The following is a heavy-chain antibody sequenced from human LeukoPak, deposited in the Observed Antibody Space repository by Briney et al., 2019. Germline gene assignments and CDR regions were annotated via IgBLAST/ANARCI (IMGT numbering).Heavy chain of an antibody. D-gene: IGHD6-19*01. Sequence: PGGSLRLSCAASGFTFSSYAMSWVRQAPGKGLEWVSAISGSGGSTYYADSVKGRFTISRDNSKNTLYLQMNSLRAEDTAVYYCAKDEGSSGWYKLCYFDYWGQGTLVTASS. CDR1: GFTFSSYA. CDR2: ISGSGGST. V-gene: IGHV3-23*01. CDR3: AKDEGSSGWYKLCYFDY. J-gene: IGHJ4*02.